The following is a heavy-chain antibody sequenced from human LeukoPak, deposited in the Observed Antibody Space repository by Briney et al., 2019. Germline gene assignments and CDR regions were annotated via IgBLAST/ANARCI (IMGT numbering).Heavy chain of an antibody. Sequence: GGSLRLSCAASGFTFSSYGMSWVRQAPGKGLEWVSAISGRGVSTYGDSVKGRFTISRDSSKSTLYLQMNSLRAEDTAVYYCARADYYDSSGYWSFDYWGQGTLVTVSS. J-gene: IGHJ4*02. CDR3: ARADYYDSSGYWSFDY. CDR1: GFTFSSYG. D-gene: IGHD3-22*01. V-gene: IGHV3-23*01. CDR2: ISGRGVST.